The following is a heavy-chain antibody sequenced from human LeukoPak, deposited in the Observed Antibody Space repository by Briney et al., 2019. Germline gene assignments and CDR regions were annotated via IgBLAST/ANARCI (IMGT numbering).Heavy chain of an antibody. J-gene: IGHJ4*02. D-gene: IGHD3-16*02. CDR1: GYTFTSYG. CDR2: ISAYNGNT. V-gene: IGHV1-18*01. Sequence: ASVKVSCKASGYTFTSYGISWVRQAPGQGLEWMGWISAYNGNTNYAQKLQGRVTMTEDTSTDTAYMELSSLRSEDTAVYYCATTPGPYYDYVWGSYRYDYWGQGTLVTVSS. CDR3: ATTPGPYYDYVWGSYRYDY.